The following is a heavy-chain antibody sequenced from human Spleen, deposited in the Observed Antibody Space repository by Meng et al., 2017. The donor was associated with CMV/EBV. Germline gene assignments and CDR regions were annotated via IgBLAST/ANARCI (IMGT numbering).Heavy chain of an antibody. D-gene: IGHD3-22*01. CDR3: ARGGPYYYDSSGYYTYYFDY. V-gene: IGHV1-69*05. Sequence: SYAISWVRQAPGQGLEWMEGIIPIFGTANYAQKFQGRVTITTDESTSTAYMELSSLRSEDTAVYYCARGGPYYYDSSGYYTYYFDYWGQGTLVTVSS. J-gene: IGHJ4*02. CDR2: IIPIFGTA. CDR1: SYA.